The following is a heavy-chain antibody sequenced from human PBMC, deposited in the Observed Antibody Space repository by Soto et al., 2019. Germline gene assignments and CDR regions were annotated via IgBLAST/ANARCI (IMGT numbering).Heavy chain of an antibody. Sequence: QVQLVQSGAEVKKPGASVKVSCKASGYTFNSYDINWVRQDTGQGLEWMGWMNPNSGNTGYAQKLQGRVTMTRNTSISTAYMELSSLRSEDTAVDYCAGEGNYYDSSGYFGPWFDPWGQGPLVTVSS. D-gene: IGHD3-22*01. J-gene: IGHJ5*02. CDR2: MNPNSGNT. V-gene: IGHV1-8*01. CDR3: AGEGNYYDSSGYFGPWFDP. CDR1: GYTFNSYD.